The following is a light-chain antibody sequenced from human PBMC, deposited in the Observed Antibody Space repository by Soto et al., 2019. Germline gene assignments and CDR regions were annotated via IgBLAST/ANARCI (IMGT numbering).Light chain of an antibody. CDR1: SSDVGAYNY. V-gene: IGLV2-14*01. J-gene: IGLJ2*01. CDR2: DVS. CDR3: SSYTSSTPVA. Sequence: QSALTQPASVSGSPGQSITISCTGTSSDVGAYNYVSWYQQHPGKAPKLMIYDVSNRPSGVSNRFSGSKSGNAASLTISGLQAEDEADYYCSSYTSSTPVAFGGGTKLTVL.